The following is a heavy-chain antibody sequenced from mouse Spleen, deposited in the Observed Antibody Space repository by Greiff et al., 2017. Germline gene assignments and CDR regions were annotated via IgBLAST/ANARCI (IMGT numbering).Heavy chain of an antibody. CDR2: IYPGSGSI. Sequence: QVQLQQPGAELVKPGASVKMSCKASGYTFTSYWITWVKQRPGQGLEWIGDIYPGSGSINYNEKFKGKATLTVDTSSSTAYMQLSSLTSEDSAVYCCSREGIYYGDYGYWGQGTSVTVSS. J-gene: IGHJ4*01. CDR3: SREGIYYGDYGY. CDR1: GYTFTSYW. D-gene: IGHD2-13*01. V-gene: IGHV1-55*01.